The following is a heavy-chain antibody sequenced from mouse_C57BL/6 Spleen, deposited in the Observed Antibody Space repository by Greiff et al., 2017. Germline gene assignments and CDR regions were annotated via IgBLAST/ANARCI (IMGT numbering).Heavy chain of an antibody. CDR3: TRRGCDFDY. CDR2: IDPATGGT. J-gene: IGHJ2*02. Sequence: VQLQQSGAELVRPGASVTLSCKASGYTFTDSEMHWVKQTPVHGLEWIGAIDPATGGTAYTQKFQGKAILTADKSSSTAYLELSSLTSDDSAVYYCTRRGCDFDYWGQGTSLTVSS. V-gene: IGHV1-15*01. CDR1: GYTFTDSE.